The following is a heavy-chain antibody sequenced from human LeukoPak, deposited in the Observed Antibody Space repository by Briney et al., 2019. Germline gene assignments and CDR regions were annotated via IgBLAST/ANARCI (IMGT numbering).Heavy chain of an antibody. CDR1: GGSISSSSYY. CDR3: AREGASRHGMDV. D-gene: IGHD1-26*01. J-gene: IGHJ6*02. V-gene: IGHV4-39*07. Sequence: SETLSLTCTVSGGSISSSSYYWGWIRQPPGKGLEWIGSIYYSGSTYYNPSLKSRITISVDTSKNQFSLKLSSVTAADTAVFYCAREGASRHGMDVWGQGTTVTVSS. CDR2: IYYSGST.